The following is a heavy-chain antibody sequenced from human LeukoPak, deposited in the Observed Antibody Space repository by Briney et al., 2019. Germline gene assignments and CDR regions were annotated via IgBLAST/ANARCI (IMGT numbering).Heavy chain of an antibody. CDR1: GGSISRYY. J-gene: IGHJ2*01. Sequence: PSETLSLTCTVSGGSISRYYWSWIRQPPGKGLEWIGYKDYSGSTNYNRTLKSRVTISVDTSKNQFSLKLSSVAAADTAVYYCARVYYSSSYDYWYFDLWGRGTLVTVSS. CDR2: KDYSGST. CDR3: ARVYYSSSYDYWYFDL. D-gene: IGHD6-13*01. V-gene: IGHV4-59*01.